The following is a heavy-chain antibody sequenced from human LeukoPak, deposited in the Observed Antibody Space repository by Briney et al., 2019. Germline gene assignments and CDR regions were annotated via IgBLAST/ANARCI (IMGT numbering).Heavy chain of an antibody. J-gene: IGHJ4*02. CDR3: ARDYYDSSGYYSGFDY. V-gene: IGHV4-31*03. D-gene: IGHD3-22*01. Sequence: SETLSLTCTVPGGSISSGGYYWSWIRQHPGKGLEWIGYIYYSGSTYYNPSLKSRVTISVDTSKNQFSLKLSSVTAADTAVYYCARDYYDSSGYYSGFDYWGQGTLVTVSS. CDR1: GGSISSGGYY. CDR2: IYYSGST.